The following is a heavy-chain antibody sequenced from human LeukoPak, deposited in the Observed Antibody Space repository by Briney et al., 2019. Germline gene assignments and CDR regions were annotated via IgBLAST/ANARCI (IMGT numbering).Heavy chain of an antibody. CDR3: ARLQEEMTTVTYSSSWWYYYYMDV. Sequence: SETLSLTCTVSGGSISSYYWSWIRQPAGKGLEWIGRIYTSGSTNYNPSLKSRVTMSVDTSKNQFSLKLSSVTAADTAVYYCARLQEEMTTVTYSSSWWYYYYMDVWGKGTTVTVSS. D-gene: IGHD6-13*01. V-gene: IGHV4-4*07. J-gene: IGHJ6*03. CDR2: IYTSGST. CDR1: GGSISSYY.